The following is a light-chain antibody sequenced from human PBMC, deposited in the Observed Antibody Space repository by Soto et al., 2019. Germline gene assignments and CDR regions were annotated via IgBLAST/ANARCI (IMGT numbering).Light chain of an antibody. Sequence: QSALTQPASVSGSPGKSITIACTGTSSDVGGYNFVSWYQQHPGNAPKLIIYDVTSRPSGVSNRFSGSKSGNAASLTISGLQAEDEALYYCNSYTSSGAVVFGGGIKVTVL. CDR3: NSYTSSGAVV. CDR2: DVT. V-gene: IGLV2-14*03. CDR1: SSDVGGYNF. J-gene: IGLJ3*02.